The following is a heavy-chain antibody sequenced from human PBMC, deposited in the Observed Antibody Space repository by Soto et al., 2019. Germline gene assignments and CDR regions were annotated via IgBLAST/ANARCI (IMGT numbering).Heavy chain of an antibody. CDR2: TYYKSKWNN. V-gene: IGHV6-1*01. CDR1: GDSVSSNSAV. D-gene: IGHD3-10*01. CDR3: TGITWFRGMDV. Sequence: PSQTLSLTCVISGDSVSSNSAVWGCSIHSPSRGLEWLGRTYYKSKWNNDYALSVKSRITINPDTSKNQFSLHLYSVTPEDTAVYYCTGITWFRGMDVWGQGTPVTVS. J-gene: IGHJ6*02.